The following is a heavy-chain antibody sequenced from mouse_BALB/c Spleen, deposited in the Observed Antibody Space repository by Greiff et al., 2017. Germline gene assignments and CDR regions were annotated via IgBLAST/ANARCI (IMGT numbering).Heavy chain of an antibody. D-gene: IGHD2-14*01. CDR3: AITTRYRYDGAWFAY. J-gene: IGHJ3*01. CDR2: ISTYSGNT. V-gene: IGHV1-67*01. Sequence: VQLQQSGPELVRPGVSVKISCKGSGYTFTDYAMHWVKQSHAKSLEWIGVISTYSGNTNYNQKFKGKATMTVDKSSSTAYMELARLTSEDSAIYYCAITTRYRYDGAWFAYWGQGTLVTVSA. CDR1: GYTFTDYA.